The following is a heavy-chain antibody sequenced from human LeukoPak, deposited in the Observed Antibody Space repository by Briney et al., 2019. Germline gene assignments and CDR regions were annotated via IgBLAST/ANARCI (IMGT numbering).Heavy chain of an antibody. V-gene: IGHV4-34*01. CDR2: LNHSGST. J-gene: IGHJ5*02. CDR1: GGSFSGSY. Sequence: RASETLSLTYAVYGGSFSGSYRSWVRQPPGKGMEWIGELNHSGSTNSTSPHKTRVTKSADTSNCQCSLKLRYLTAADTAVYHCARDQFEYSNSCFDPWGQGTLVTVSS. CDR3: ARDQFEYSNSCFDP. D-gene: IGHD4-11*01.